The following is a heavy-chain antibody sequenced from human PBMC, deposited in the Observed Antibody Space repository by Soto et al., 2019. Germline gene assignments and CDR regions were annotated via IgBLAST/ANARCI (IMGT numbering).Heavy chain of an antibody. V-gene: IGHV4-61*01. D-gene: IGHD6-13*01. CDR3: ARDWAYSSSWDSYDYYGMDV. Sequence: QVQLQESGPGLVKPSETLSLTCTVSGGSVSSGSYYWSWIRQPPGKGLEWIGYIYYSGSTNYNPSRKSRVTISVDTSKNQFSLKLSSVTAADTAVYYCARDWAYSSSWDSYDYYGMDVWGQGTTVTVSS. CDR2: IYYSGST. CDR1: GGSVSSGSYY. J-gene: IGHJ6*02.